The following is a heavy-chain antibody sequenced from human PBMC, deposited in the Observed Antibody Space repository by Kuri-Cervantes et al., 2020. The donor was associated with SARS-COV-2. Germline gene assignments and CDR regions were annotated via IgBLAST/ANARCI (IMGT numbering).Heavy chain of an antibody. CDR1: GDSISTYY. Sequence: SETLSLTCTVSGDSISTYYWSWIRQPPGKGLEWIGYIYYSGSTNYNPSLKSRVTISVDTSKNQFSLKLSSVTAADTAVYYCAAEVAYYDSSGRQNWFDPWGQGTLVTVSS. V-gene: IGHV4-59*01. CDR3: AAEVAYYDSSGRQNWFDP. D-gene: IGHD3-22*01. CDR2: IYYSGST. J-gene: IGHJ5*02.